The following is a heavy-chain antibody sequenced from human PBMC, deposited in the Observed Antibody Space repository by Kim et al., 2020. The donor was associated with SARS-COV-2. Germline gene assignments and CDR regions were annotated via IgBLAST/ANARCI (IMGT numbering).Heavy chain of an antibody. D-gene: IGHD6-19*01. Sequence: GGSLRLSCAASGFTFSSYAMSWVRQAPGKGLEWVSVIYSGGSSTYYADPVKGRFTISSDNSKNTLYLQMNSLRAEATAVYYCAKDQGSGCYYFDYWGQGTLVTVST. CDR1: GFTFSSYA. CDR3: AKDQGSGCYYFDY. J-gene: IGHJ4*02. CDR2: IYSGGSST. V-gene: IGHV3-23*03.